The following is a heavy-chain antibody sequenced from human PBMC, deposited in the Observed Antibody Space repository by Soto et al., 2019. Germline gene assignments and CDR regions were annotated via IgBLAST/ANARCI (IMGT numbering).Heavy chain of an antibody. CDR3: ARVREPHHDHYGMDV. V-gene: IGHV1-69*06. CDR1: GFTFNVYG. D-gene: IGHD1-1*01. CDR2: LIPIYDEP. J-gene: IGHJ6*02. Sequence: QVQLVQSGAEVKNPGSSGKVSCKTSGFTFNVYGIHWVRQAPGQGLGWMGGLIPIYDEPYYARKFQGRVTITADKSTTTAHMELSSLRSEDTAVYFCARVREPHHDHYGMDVWGQGTTVTVS.